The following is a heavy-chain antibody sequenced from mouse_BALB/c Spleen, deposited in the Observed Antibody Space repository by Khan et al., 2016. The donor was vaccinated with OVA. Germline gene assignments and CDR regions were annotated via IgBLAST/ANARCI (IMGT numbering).Heavy chain of an antibody. Sequence: DLVKPGASVTLSCKASGYTFTSYGINWIRQRPGQGLKWIGQIAPGSGSDNYSEMFKGRATLTVDTSSSTVYIQLSTLSSEDSAVYFCARSYCSGRSLDAMDYWGQGTSVTVSS. J-gene: IGHJ4*01. V-gene: IGHV1S41*01. CDR1: GYTFTSYG. D-gene: IGHD3-2*02. CDR2: IAPGSGSD. CDR3: ARSYCSGRSLDAMDY.